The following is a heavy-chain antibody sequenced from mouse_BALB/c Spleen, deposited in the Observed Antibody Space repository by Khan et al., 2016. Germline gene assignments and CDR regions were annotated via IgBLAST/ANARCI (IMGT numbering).Heavy chain of an antibody. CDR3: ARLYYYGISLPYAMDC. D-gene: IGHD1-1*01. CDR2: INTETGEP. Sequence: QIQLVQSGPELKKPGETVKISCKASGYTFTDYSMHWVKQAPGKGLKWMGWINTETGEPTYADDFKGRFAFSLETSASTSDLQINNFKNEYTSPYFCARLYYYGISLPYAMDCWGQGTSVTVSS. V-gene: IGHV9-2-1*01. J-gene: IGHJ4*01. CDR1: GYTFTDYS.